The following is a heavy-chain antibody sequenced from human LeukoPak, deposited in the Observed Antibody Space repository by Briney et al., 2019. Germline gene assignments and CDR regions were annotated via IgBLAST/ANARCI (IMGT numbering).Heavy chain of an antibody. CDR3: ARKNYCSGGSCYSRGWFDP. J-gene: IGHJ5*02. D-gene: IGHD2-15*01. CDR1: EYTFTSYD. CDR2: MNPNSGNT. V-gene: IGHV1-8*01. Sequence: ASVKVSCKASEYTFTSYDINWVRQATGQGLGWMGWMNPNSGNTVYAQKFQGRVTMTRDTSISTAYMELSSLRSEDTAMYYCARKNYCSGGSCYSRGWFDPWGQGTLVTVSS.